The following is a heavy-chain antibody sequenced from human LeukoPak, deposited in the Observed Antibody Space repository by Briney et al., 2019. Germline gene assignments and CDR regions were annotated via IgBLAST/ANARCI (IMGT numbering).Heavy chain of an antibody. CDR1: GYTLTELS. J-gene: IGHJ3*02. CDR2: IIPIFGTA. D-gene: IGHD3-9*01. V-gene: IGHV1-69*13. CDR3: ARDDGRYFDRLGHDAFDI. Sequence: ASVKVSCKVSGYTLTELSMHWVRQAPGKGLEWMGGIIPIFGTANYAQKFQGRVTITADESTSTAYMELSSLRSEDTAVYYCARDDGRYFDRLGHDAFDIWGQGTLVTVSS.